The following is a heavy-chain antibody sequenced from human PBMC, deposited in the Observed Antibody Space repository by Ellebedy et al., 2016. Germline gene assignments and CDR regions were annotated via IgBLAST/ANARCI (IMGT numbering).Heavy chain of an antibody. CDR1: GFNFNTFF. CDR3: YYGHYSGS. J-gene: IGHJ4*02. Sequence: GGSLRLXXTASGFNFNTFFMSWVRQAPGGGLEWISTISGGGDTTVSADSVKGRFTISRDNFRNTLYLQMNSLRAEDTAVYYCYYGHYSGSWGQGTLVTVSS. CDR2: ISGGGDTT. D-gene: IGHD4-17*01. V-gene: IGHV3-23*01.